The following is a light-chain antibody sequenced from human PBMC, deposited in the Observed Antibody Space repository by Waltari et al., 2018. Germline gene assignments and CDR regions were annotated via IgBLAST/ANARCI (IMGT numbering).Light chain of an antibody. CDR3: CSYAGNNYVL. J-gene: IGLJ2*01. CDR2: DVT. Sequence: QSALTQPASVSGSPGQSITISCTGTSTDIGVSDYVSWYQQHPGKAPKVMIYDVTKRRSGVSNRFSGSKSGNTASLTISGLQAEDEADYYCCSYAGNNYVLFGGGTKLTVL. V-gene: IGLV2-23*02. CDR1: STDIGVSDY.